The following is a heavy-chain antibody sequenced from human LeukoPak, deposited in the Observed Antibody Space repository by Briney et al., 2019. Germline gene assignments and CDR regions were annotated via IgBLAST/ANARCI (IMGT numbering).Heavy chain of an antibody. CDR3: AREAPTYYYDSSGYYSDAFDI. Sequence: SETLSLTCTVSGGSISSGGYYWGWIRQHPGKGLEWIGYIYYSGSTYYNPSLKSRVTISVDTSKNQFSLKLSSVTAADTAVYYCAREAPTYYYDSSGYYSDAFDIWGQGTMVTVSS. D-gene: IGHD3-22*01. V-gene: IGHV4-31*03. J-gene: IGHJ3*02. CDR2: IYYSGST. CDR1: GGSISSGGYY.